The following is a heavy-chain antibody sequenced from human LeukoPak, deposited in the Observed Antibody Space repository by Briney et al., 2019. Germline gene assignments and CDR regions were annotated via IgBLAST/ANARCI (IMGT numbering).Heavy chain of an antibody. J-gene: IGHJ5*02. CDR3: ARDVWPYCGRPNCYLVSDP. CDR1: GYTFTSYG. V-gene: IGHV1-18*01. D-gene: IGHD2-2*01. CDR2: ISAYSGNT. Sequence: ASVKVSCKASGYTFTSYGISWARQAPGQGLEWMGWISAYSGNTNYAQNLQGRVTMTTDTSTSTAYMELRSLTSDDTAVYYCARDVWPYCGRPNCYLVSDPWGQGTLVSVSS.